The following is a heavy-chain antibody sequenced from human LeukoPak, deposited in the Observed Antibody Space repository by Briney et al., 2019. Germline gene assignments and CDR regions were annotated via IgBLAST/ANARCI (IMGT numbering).Heavy chain of an antibody. D-gene: IGHD3-16*01. CDR1: GFTFSRHG. J-gene: IGHJ6*03. CDR2: IKGTGLTT. CDR3: ARAGELRYMDV. Sequence: GGSLRLSCVASGFTFSRHGLNWVRQAPGKGLEWVSTIKGTGLTTYYADSVKGRFTISRDNAKNSLFLQMSSLRADDTAIYYCARAGELRYMDVWGKGTAVTVSS. V-gene: IGHV3-48*04.